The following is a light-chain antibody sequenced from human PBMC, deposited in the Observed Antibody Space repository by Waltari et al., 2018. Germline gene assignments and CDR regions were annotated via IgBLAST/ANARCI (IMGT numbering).Light chain of an antibody. CDR3: AAWDDSLSGLNWL. CDR1: RPHTGSQP. Sequence: QSVLTHPPSASGPPGQRATISVSGGRPHTGSQPVSGYKQLPGWAPKLLIYANTKRPSGVPDRFSASKSGSSASLAITGLQSEDEADYYCAAWDDSLSGLNWLFGGGTKLTVL. J-gene: IGLJ3*02. V-gene: IGLV1-44*01. CDR2: ANT.